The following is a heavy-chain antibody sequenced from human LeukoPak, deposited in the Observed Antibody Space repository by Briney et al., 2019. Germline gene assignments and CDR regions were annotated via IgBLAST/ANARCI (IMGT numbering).Heavy chain of an antibody. D-gene: IGHD6-19*01. CDR3: AKGRLGIAVAGVFDY. J-gene: IGHJ4*02. Sequence: GGSLRLSCAAPGFTFSSYAMSWVRQAPGKGLEWVSAISGSGGSTYYADSVKGRFTISRDNSKNTLYLQMNSLRAEDTAVYYCAKGRLGIAVAGVFDYWGQGTLVTVSS. V-gene: IGHV3-23*01. CDR1: GFTFSSYA. CDR2: ISGSGGST.